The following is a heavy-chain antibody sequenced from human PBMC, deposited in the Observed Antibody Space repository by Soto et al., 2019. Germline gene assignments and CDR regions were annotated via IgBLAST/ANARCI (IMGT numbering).Heavy chain of an antibody. D-gene: IGHD4-17*01. J-gene: IGHJ4*02. V-gene: IGHV3-23*01. CDR2: IHGSGGST. CDR3: ARGKDRATVTTFDY. Sequence: DVQLLESGGGLVQRGGSLRLSCAASGFTFSSYAMNWVRQAPGKGLEWVSVIHGSGGSTYYADSVKGRFTISRDNSKNTVDLQMSSLRAEDTAVYYCARGKDRATVTTFDYWGQGTLVTVSS. CDR1: GFTFSSYA.